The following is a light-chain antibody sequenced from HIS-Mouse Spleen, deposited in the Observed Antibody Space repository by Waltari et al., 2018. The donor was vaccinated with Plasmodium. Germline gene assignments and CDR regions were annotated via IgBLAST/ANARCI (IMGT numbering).Light chain of an antibody. CDR2: EGS. J-gene: IGLJ1*01. CDR1: SSDVGGYNY. CDR3: CSYAGSSTYV. Sequence: QSALTQPRSVSGSPGQSVTISCTGTSSDVGGYNYVSWYQQHPGKAPKLRIYEGSKRPEVVSNRFPGSKSGNAASLTISGLQAEDEADYYCCSYAGSSTYVFGTGTKVTVL. V-gene: IGLV2-23*01.